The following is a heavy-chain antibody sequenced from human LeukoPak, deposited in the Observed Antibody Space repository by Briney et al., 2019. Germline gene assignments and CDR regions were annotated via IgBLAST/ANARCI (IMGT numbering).Heavy chain of an antibody. CDR3: ARRLAGTEDY. J-gene: IGHJ4*02. CDR1: AGSISSSSYY. CDR2: IYYSGST. V-gene: IGHV4-39*01. Sequence: NSSETLSLTCTVSAGSISSSSYYWGWIRQPPGKGLEWIGSIYYSGSTYYNPSLKSRVTISVDTSKNQFSLKLSSVTAADTAVYYCARRLAGTEDYWGQGTLVTVSS. D-gene: IGHD6-13*01.